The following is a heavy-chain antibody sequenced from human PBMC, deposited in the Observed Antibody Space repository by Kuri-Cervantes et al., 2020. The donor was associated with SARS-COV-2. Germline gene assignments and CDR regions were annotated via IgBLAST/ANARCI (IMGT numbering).Heavy chain of an antibody. CDR1: GFTFSSYA. CDR3: ARDQDYYDSNDYFDY. V-gene: IGHV3-30*04. D-gene: IGHD3-22*01. CDR2: ISYDGSNK. Sequence: GGSLRLSWAASGFTFSSYAMHWVRQAPGKGLEWVAVISYDGSNKYYADSVKGRFTISRDNSKNTLYLQMNSLRAEDTAVYYCARDQDYYDSNDYFDYWGQGTLVTVSS. J-gene: IGHJ4*02.